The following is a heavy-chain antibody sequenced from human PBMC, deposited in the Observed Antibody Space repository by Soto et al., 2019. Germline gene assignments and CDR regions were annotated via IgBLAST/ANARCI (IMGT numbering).Heavy chain of an antibody. CDR1: GDSISSSHYY. D-gene: IGHD1-26*01. J-gene: IGHJ2*01. CDR3: PRTANYYQYWYFDL. Sequence: PSETLFLTCNVSGDSISSSHYYWGWIRQPPGKGLEWIGTIYYSVSTYYSPSLRSRVTMSVDTSKNQFSLKLSSVTAEDTAIYYCPRTANYYQYWYFDLWGRGTLVTVSS. V-gene: IGHV4-39*01. CDR2: IYYSVST.